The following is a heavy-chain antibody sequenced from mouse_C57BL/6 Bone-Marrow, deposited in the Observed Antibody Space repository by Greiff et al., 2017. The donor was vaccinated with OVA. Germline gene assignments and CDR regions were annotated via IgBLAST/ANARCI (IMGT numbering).Heavy chain of an antibody. CDR3: ARWAPSWYYFDY. V-gene: IGHV1-64*01. J-gene: IGHJ2*01. Sequence: QVQLQQPGAELVKPGASVKLSCKASGYTFTSYWMHWVKQRPGQGLEWIGMIHPNSGSTNYNEKFKSKATLTVDKSSSTAYMQLSSLTSEDSAVYYCARWAPSWYYFDYWGQGTTLTVSA. CDR1: GYTFTSYW. D-gene: IGHD1-1*01. CDR2: IHPNSGST.